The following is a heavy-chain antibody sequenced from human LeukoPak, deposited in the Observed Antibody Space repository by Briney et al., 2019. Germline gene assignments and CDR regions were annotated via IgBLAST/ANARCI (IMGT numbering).Heavy chain of an antibody. CDR1: XYTFTVYY. Sequence: GXXVKVSCKXSXYTFTVYYMHWVRQAPGQGLEWMGWINPNSGGTNYAQKFQGRVTMTRDTSISTAYMELSRLRSDDTAVYYCARERRYYYDSSGYLFWFDPWGQGTLVTVSS. CDR3: ARERRYYYDSSGYLFWFDP. CDR2: INPNSGGT. D-gene: IGHD3-22*01. J-gene: IGHJ5*02. V-gene: IGHV1-2*02.